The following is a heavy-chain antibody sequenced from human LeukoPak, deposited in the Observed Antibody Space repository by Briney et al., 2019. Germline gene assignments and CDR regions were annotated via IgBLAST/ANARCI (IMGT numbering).Heavy chain of an antibody. CDR3: ARETPYSSSWTDFDY. CDR1: GFTLSSYA. Sequence: GGSLRLSCAASGFTLSSYAMSWVRQAPGKGLEWVSAISDTGNTYHADSVKGRFTISRDSSKNTLYLQMNSLRAEDTAMYFCARETPYSSSWTDFDYWGQGTLVTVSS. J-gene: IGHJ4*02. V-gene: IGHV3-23*01. CDR2: ISDTGNT. D-gene: IGHD6-13*01.